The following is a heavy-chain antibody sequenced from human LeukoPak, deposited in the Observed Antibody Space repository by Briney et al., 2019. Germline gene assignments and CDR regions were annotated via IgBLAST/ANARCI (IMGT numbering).Heavy chain of an antibody. CDR2: FDPEDGET. V-gene: IGHV1-24*01. Sequence: ASVKVSCKVSGYTLTELSMHWVRQAPGKGLEWMGGFDPEDGETIYAQKFQGRATMTEDTSTDTAYMELGSLRSEDTAVYYRATIGDTAPSSWGQGTLVTVSS. CDR1: GYTLTELS. J-gene: IGHJ4*02. CDR3: ATIGDTAPSS. D-gene: IGHD5-18*01.